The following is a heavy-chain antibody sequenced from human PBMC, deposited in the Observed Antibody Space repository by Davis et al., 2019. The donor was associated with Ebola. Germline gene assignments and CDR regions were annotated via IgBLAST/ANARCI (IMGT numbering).Heavy chain of an antibody. CDR1: GDSVSSSSAA. CDR3: VRGWGRSGLDV. J-gene: IGHJ6*02. V-gene: IGHV6-1*01. D-gene: IGHD3-16*01. Sequence: HSQTLSLTCAISGDSVSSSSAAWSWLRQSPSRGLEWLGRTYYISKWYNDYAISVQSRITIKPDTSKNQLSLQLNSVTPEDTAVYYCVRGWGRSGLDVWGQGTTVTVSS. CDR2: TYYISKWYN.